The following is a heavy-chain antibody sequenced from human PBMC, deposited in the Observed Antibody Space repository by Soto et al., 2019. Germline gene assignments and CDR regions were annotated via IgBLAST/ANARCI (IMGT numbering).Heavy chain of an antibody. J-gene: IGHJ3*02. CDR3: ARASYYYDSSGGTASDAFDI. CDR1: GFTVSSNY. CDR2: IYSGGST. D-gene: IGHD3-22*01. V-gene: IGHV3-53*01. Sequence: GGSLRLSCAASGFTVSSNYMSWVRQAPGKGLEWVSVIYSGGSTYYADSVKGRFTISRDNSKNTLYLQMNSLRAEDTAVYYCARASYYYDSSGGTASDAFDIWGQGTMVTVSS.